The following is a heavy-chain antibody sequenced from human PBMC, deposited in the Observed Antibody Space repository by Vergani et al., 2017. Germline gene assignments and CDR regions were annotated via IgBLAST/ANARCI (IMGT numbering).Heavy chain of an antibody. Sequence: QVQLVQSGAEVKKPGSSVKVSCKASGGTFSSYAISWVRQAPGQGLEWMGGIIPIFGTANYAQKFQGRVTITADKSTSTAYMELSSLRSEDTAVYYCARLGYCSGGSCYGGGYYYGMDVWGQGTTVTVSS. V-gene: IGHV1-69*06. CDR3: ARLGYCSGGSCYGGGYYYGMDV. J-gene: IGHJ6*02. CDR1: GGTFSSYA. D-gene: IGHD2-15*01. CDR2: IIPIFGTA.